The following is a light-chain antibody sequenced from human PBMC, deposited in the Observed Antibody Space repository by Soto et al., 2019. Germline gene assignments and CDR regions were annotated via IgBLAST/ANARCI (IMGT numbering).Light chain of an antibody. J-gene: IGLJ1*01. CDR1: SSNIENNY. Sequence: QPVLTQPPSVSAAPGQKVTISCSGSSSNIENNYVSWYRQLPGTAPKLLIYEDNKRPSGIPDRFSGSKSGTSATLGITGLETGDEADYYCATWDSSLSGGVFGTGTKLTVL. CDR3: ATWDSSLSGGV. CDR2: EDN. V-gene: IGLV1-51*02.